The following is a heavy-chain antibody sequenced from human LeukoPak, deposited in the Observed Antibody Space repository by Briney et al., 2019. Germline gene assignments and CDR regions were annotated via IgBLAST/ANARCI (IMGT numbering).Heavy chain of an antibody. CDR1: GSIFNTLR. J-gene: IGHJ3*01. CDR3: GRVAHGDDYYDSPVQGAFDL. D-gene: IGHD3-22*01. CDR2: ISSGSSHI. V-gene: IGHV3-21*01. Sequence: PGRSLTLSCAASGSIFNTLRMNSASHSRGKGLECVSSISSGSSHILHADSMKGRFSIYRDNAKNSLYLQMSSVRATHPAIYYCGRVAHGDDYYDSPVQGAFDLWGQGTMVTVSS.